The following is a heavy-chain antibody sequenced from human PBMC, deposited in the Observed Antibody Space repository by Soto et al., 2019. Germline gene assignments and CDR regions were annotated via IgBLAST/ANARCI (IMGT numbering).Heavy chain of an antibody. Sequence: GGSLRLSCAASGFSFGSYALSWVLQAPGKGLEWVSTSSGSDGKTFYADAVKGRFSISRDTSQNTLYLQMNSLRADDTAIYYCARWSYLDYWGQGTRVTVSS. CDR2: SSGSDGKT. D-gene: IGHD3-3*01. CDR3: ARWSYLDY. V-gene: IGHV3-23*01. J-gene: IGHJ4*02. CDR1: GFSFGSYA.